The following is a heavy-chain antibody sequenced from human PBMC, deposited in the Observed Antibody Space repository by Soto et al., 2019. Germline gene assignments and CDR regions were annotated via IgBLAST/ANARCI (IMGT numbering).Heavy chain of an antibody. D-gene: IGHD3-10*01. CDR3: ARGRLWFGKNWFDP. V-gene: IGHV1-2*02. CDR1: GYTFTGYY. CDR2: INPNSGGT. J-gene: IGHJ5*02. Sequence: GASVKVSCKVSGYTFTGYYMHWVRQAPGQGLEWMGWINPNSGGTNYAQKFQGRVTMTRDTSISTAYMELSRLRSDDTAVYYCARGRLWFGKNWFDPWGQGTLVTSPQ.